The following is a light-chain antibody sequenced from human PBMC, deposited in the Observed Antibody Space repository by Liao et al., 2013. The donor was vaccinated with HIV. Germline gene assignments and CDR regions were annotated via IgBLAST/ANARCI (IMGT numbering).Light chain of an antibody. CDR3: QVWDTSTAHQRVL. CDR1: NIGGKS. Sequence: SYELTQPPSVSVAPGKPARITCGGDNIGGKSVFWYQQKPGQAPRLVINHDSARPSGIPERFSGSNSGDTATLTISRVEAGDEADYYCQVWDTSTAHQRVLFGGGTKLTVL. V-gene: IGLV3-21*04. J-gene: IGLJ3*02. CDR2: HDS.